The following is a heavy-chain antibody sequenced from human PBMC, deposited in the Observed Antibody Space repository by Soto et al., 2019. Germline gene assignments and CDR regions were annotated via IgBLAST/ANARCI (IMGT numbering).Heavy chain of an antibody. V-gene: IGHV3-7*01. J-gene: IGHJ4*02. CDR3: ARVDYDYIWGSYRSSNYYFDY. D-gene: IGHD3-16*02. Sequence: PGGSLRLSCAASGFTFSSYWMSWVRQAPGKGLEWVANIKQDGSEKYYVDSVKGRFTISRDNAKNSLYLQMNSLRAEDTAVYYFARVDYDYIWGSYRSSNYYFDYCGEGTLVTVSS. CDR2: IKQDGSEK. CDR1: GFTFSSYW.